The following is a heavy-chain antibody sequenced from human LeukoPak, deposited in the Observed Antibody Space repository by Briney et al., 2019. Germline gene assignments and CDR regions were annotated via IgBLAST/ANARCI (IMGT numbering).Heavy chain of an antibody. J-gene: IGHJ4*02. Sequence: GGSLRLSCAASGFTFNTYTMYWVRQAPGKGLEWVSGISNSGGSTYYADSVKGRFTISRDNSKNTLYLQMNSLRAEDTAVYYCARVEDYDILTGFDYWGQGTLVTVSS. CDR2: ISNSGGST. D-gene: IGHD3-9*01. CDR1: GFTFNTYT. V-gene: IGHV3-23*01. CDR3: ARVEDYDILTGFDY.